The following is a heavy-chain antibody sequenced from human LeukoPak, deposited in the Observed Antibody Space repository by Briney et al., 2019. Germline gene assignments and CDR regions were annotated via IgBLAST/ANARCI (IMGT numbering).Heavy chain of an antibody. D-gene: IGHD1-1*01. CDR3: AKITRTGTTRGNDY. V-gene: IGHV3-23*01. J-gene: IGHJ4*02. Sequence: GGSLRLSCAASGFTFSNYALNWVRQAPGEGLEWVSVISDSGGSAYYAESVKGRFAISRDNSKNTLYLQMNSLRAEDTAIYYCAKITRTGTTRGNDYWGQGTLVTVSS. CDR2: ISDSGGSA. CDR1: GFTFSNYA.